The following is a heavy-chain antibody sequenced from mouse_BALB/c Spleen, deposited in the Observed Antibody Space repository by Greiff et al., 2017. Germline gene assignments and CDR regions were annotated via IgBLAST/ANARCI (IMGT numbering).Heavy chain of an antibody. CDR3: GRNKAGGIAY. V-gene: IGHV1-37*01. D-gene: IGHD3-2*02. CDR2: INPYNFYT. CDR1: FYSFTFYF. Sequence: HLPHSLPYLFNPGSSFNISFNSSFYSFTFYFINFFNHIHLNILYFILLINPYNFYTFYNQKFRVKATLTLDKSSSTAHMELLSLTSEDSAVYYCGRNKAGGIAYWGQGNL. J-gene: IGHJ3*01.